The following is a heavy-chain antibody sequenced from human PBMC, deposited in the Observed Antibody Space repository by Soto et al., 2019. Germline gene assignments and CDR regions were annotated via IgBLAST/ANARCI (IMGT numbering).Heavy chain of an antibody. D-gene: IGHD3-22*01. J-gene: IGHJ4*02. CDR2: IYYSVST. CDR1: GGSIISFGYY. CDR3: ARLDSSGYYYGYYFDY. V-gene: IGHV4-31*02. Sequence: PSATQSLTWTVSGGSIISFGYYWISIRQHPGKGLEWIGYIYYSVSTYYNPSLKSRVTISVDTSKNQFSLKLSSVTAADTAVYYCARLDSSGYYYGYYFDYWGQGTLVTVSS.